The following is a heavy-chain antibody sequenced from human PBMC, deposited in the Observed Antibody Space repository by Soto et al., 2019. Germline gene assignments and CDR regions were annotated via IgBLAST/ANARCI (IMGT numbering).Heavy chain of an antibody. CDR1: GGSISSGGYY. J-gene: IGHJ3*02. D-gene: IGHD3-16*01. Sequence: QVQLQESGPGLVKPSQTLSLTCTVSGGSISSGGYYWSWIRQHPGKGLEWIGYIDYSGSTYYNPYLKSRVTITVDTSKNQFSLKLSSVTAADTAVYYCARVDRWGGKAFDIWGQGTMVTVSS. CDR2: IDYSGST. V-gene: IGHV4-31*03. CDR3: ARVDRWGGKAFDI.